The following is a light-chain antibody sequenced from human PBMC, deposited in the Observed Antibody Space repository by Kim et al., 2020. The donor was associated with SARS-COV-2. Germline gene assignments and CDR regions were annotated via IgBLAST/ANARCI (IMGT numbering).Light chain of an antibody. J-gene: IGKJ1*01. V-gene: IGKV3-20*01. CDR3: QRYHRSPWT. CDR2: GES. Sequence: PTGETATPSRGASRSVRNGNLAWYRQNPGKAPRVFMKGESSRAAGVPERFGGVESGKDFTLTISRREPEDFEVYYCQRYHRSPWTFGQGTKVDIK. CDR1: RSVRNGN.